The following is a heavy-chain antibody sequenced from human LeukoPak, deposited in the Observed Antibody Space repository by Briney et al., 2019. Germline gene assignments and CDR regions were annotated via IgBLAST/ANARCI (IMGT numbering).Heavy chain of an antibody. Sequence: SETLSLTCTVSGYSISSGYYWGWIRQPPGKGLEWIGAKHHSGSTYYNPSLKSRFTISLDTSKNQFSLKLTSVTAADTAVYYCARDPLNCSGGSCYDWGQGTLVTVSS. V-gene: IGHV4-38-2*02. J-gene: IGHJ4*02. CDR1: GYSISSGYY. D-gene: IGHD2-15*01. CDR2: KHHSGST. CDR3: ARDPLNCSGGSCYD.